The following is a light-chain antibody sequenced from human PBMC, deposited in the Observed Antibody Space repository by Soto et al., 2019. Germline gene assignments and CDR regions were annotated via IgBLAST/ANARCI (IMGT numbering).Light chain of an antibody. V-gene: IGLV2-14*01. J-gene: IGLJ1*01. CDR3: SSYTSDSSYV. Sequence: VLTQHASVSGSPGQSITISCTGTSSDVGLYDYVSWYQQHPGKAPQLMIYAVSNRPSGVSNRFSDSKSGNTASLFISGLQAEDEADYYCSSYTSDSSYVFGSGTKVTVL. CDR1: SSDVGLYDY. CDR2: AVS.